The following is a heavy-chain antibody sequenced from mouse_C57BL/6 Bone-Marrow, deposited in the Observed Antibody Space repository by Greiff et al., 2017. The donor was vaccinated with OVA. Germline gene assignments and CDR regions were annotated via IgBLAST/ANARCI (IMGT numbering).Heavy chain of an antibody. CDR1: GYTFTSYW. V-gene: IGHV1-69*01. CDR3: ASWDGAWFAY. CDR2: IDPSASYT. Sequence: QVQLQQPGAELVMPGASVTLSCKASGYTFTSYWMHWVKQRPGQGLEWIGEIDPSASYTNYNQKFKGKSTLTVDKSSSTAYMQLSSLTSEDSAVYYCASWDGAWFAYWGQGTLVTVSA. J-gene: IGHJ3*01. D-gene: IGHD4-1*01.